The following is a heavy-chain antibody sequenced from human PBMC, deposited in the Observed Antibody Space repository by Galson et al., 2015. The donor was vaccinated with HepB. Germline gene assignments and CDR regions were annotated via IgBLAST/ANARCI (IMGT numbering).Heavy chain of an antibody. CDR3: ARELGNGDYTGNGMDV. D-gene: IGHD4-17*01. V-gene: IGHV1-2*04. CDR1: GYTFTGYY. Sequence: SVKVSCKASGYTFTGYYMHWVRQAPGQGLEWMGWINPNSGGTNYAQKFQGWVTMTRDTSISTAYMELSRLRSDDTAVYYCARELGNGDYTGNGMDVWGQGTTVTVSS. J-gene: IGHJ6*02. CDR2: INPNSGGT.